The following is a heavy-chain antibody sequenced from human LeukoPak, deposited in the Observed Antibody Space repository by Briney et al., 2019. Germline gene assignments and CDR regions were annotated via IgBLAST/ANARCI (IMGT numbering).Heavy chain of an antibody. CDR2: IKQDGSEK. D-gene: IGHD6-13*01. J-gene: IGHJ6*02. Sequence: PGGSLRLSFAASGFTFSSYWMSWVRQAPGKGLEWVANIKQDGSEKYYVDSVKGRFTISRDNAKNSLYLQMNSLRAEDTAVYYCARILQQLVPVGYYYYGMDVWGQGTTVTVSS. V-gene: IGHV3-7*01. CDR1: GFTFSSYW. CDR3: ARILQQLVPVGYYYYGMDV.